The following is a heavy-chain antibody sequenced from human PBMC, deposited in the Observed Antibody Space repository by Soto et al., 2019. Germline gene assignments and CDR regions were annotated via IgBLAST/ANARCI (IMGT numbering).Heavy chain of an antibody. CDR3: ARVAYYYDSSGPYGGLSRAFDI. V-gene: IGHV1-18*04. Sequence: ASVKVSCKASGYTFTSYGISWVRQAPGQGLEWMGWISAYNGNTNYAQKLQGRVTMTTDTSTSTAYMELRSLRSDDTAVYYCARVAYYYDSSGPYGGLSRAFDIWGQGTMVTASS. J-gene: IGHJ3*02. D-gene: IGHD3-22*01. CDR2: ISAYNGNT. CDR1: GYTFTSYG.